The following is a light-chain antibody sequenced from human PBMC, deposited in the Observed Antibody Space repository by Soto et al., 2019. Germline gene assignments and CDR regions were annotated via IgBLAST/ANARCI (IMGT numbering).Light chain of an antibody. J-gene: IGKJ1*01. CDR2: GAS. V-gene: IGKV3-11*01. CDR1: QSISSS. CDR3: QQRSEWPRT. Sequence: EIVLTQSPATLSLSPGERATLSCRASQSISSSLAWYQQKPGQAPRLLIFGASIRATGFPARFSGSGSGTDFTLTIGSPEPEDFSVYYCQQRSEWPRTFGQGTKVEIK.